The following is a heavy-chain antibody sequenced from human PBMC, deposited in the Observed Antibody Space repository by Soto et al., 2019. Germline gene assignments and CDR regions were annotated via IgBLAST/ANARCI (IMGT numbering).Heavy chain of an antibody. CDR2: IKSKTDGGTT. CDR1: GFTFSNAW. CDR3: TTPTRGTDYGDYVDAFDI. D-gene: IGHD4-17*01. J-gene: IGHJ3*02. V-gene: IGHV3-15*01. Sequence: GGSLRLSCAASGFTFSNAWMSWVRQAPGKGLEWVGRIKSKTDGGTTDYAAPVKGRFTISRDDSKNTLYLQMNSLKTEDTAVYYCTTPTRGTDYGDYVDAFDIWGQGTMVTVSS.